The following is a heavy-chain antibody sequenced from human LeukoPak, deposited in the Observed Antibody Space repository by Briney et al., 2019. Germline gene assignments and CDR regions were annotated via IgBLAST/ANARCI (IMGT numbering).Heavy chain of an antibody. CDR1: RFTFSSYW. CDR3: ARDLPSSGYYYRDAFDI. J-gene: IGHJ3*02. CDR2: AKQDGSET. D-gene: IGHD3-22*01. Sequence: GGSLRLSCAASRFTFSSYWMSWVRQAPGKGLEWVGHAKQDGSETYYVDSVKGRFTVSRDNAKNSLFLQMNSLRVEDTAVYYCARDLPSSGYYYRDAFDIWGQGTMVTVSS. V-gene: IGHV3-7*01.